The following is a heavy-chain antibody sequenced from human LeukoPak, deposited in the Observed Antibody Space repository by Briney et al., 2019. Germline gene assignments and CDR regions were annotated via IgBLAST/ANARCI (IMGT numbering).Heavy chain of an antibody. J-gene: IGHJ4*01. Sequence: SQTLSLTCVISGXSVSSNSSAWNWIRLSPSRGLEWLGRTYYRSKWNNDYAVSVKSRIAINPDTSKNQFSLQVNSVTPEDTAVYYCARGRGELIDYWGHGTLVTVSP. CDR3: ARGRGELIDY. CDR2: TYYRSKWNN. CDR1: GXSVSSNSSA. V-gene: IGHV6-1*01. D-gene: IGHD1-26*01.